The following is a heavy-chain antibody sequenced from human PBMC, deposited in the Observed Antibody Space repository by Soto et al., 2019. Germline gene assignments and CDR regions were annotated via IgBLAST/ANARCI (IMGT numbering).Heavy chain of an antibody. V-gene: IGHV3-48*03. Sequence: PWGSRRLSCSASGFNFKIYGMTWVRQAPGKGLEWISDISTLVTTIHYADSVRDRFTISRDNPTNTVYLHLTSLRDEDTAVYYCASVAIMGVVNSPLFFCELWGEGTLVNVSA. D-gene: IGHD1-26*01. CDR1: GFNFKIYG. CDR3: ASVAIMGVVNSPLFFCEL. CDR2: ISTLVTTI. J-gene: IGHJ4*02.